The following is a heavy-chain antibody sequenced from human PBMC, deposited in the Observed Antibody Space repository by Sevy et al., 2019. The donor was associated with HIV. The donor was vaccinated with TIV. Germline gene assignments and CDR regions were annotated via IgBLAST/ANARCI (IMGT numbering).Heavy chain of an antibody. V-gene: IGHV1-18*01. Sequence: ASVKVSCKASGYTFTSYGISWVRQAPGQGLEWMGWISAYNGNTNYAQKLQGRVTMTTDTSTGTAYMELRSLRSDDTAVYYCARESFNWNYFDYWGQGTLVTVSS. CDR2: ISAYNGNT. CDR3: ARESFNWNYFDY. CDR1: GYTFTSYG. D-gene: IGHD1-1*01. J-gene: IGHJ4*02.